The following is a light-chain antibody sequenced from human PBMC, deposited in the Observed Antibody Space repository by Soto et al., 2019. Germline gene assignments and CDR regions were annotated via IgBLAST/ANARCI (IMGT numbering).Light chain of an antibody. CDR3: AAWDDSLSAYV. J-gene: IGLJ1*01. Sequence: QPVLTQPPSASGTPGRRVTISCSGSSSNIGSNYVYWYQQLPGTAPKLLIYRNNQRPSGVPDRFSGSKSGTSASLAISGLRSEDEADYYCAAWDDSLSAYVFGTGTKVTVL. CDR2: RNN. CDR1: SSNIGSNY. V-gene: IGLV1-47*01.